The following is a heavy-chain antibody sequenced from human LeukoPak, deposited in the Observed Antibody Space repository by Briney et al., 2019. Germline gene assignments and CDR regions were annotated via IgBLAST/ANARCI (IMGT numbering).Heavy chain of an antibody. J-gene: IGHJ6*02. CDR2: VLDNTDFP. CDR1: GITLMSYT. CDR3: ASEPGLSRGPDYAMDV. D-gene: IGHD3-16*01. V-gene: IGHV3-30-3*01. Sequence: AVGSLRLSCSGSGITLMSYTIHWVRRAPGKGLEWMTCVLDNTDFPYYADSVEGRFIISRDSSKNVVYLQMNSLRPEDTAIYYCASEPGLSRGPDYAMDVWGQGTTVTVSS.